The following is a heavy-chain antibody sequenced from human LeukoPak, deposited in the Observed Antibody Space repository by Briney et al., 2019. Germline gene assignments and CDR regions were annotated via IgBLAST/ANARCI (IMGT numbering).Heavy chain of an antibody. V-gene: IGHV4-59*12. CDR1: GGSISSSY. CDR2: LYYSGTTT. D-gene: IGHD6-13*01. Sequence: SETLSLTCTVSGGSISSSYWSWIRQSPGKGLEWIGSLYYSGTTTKYNPSLKSRVTMSVDRSRNQFSLRVSSVTAADTAVYYCARGVGGTIAAAGPFDYWGQGTLVTVSS. CDR3: ARGVGGTIAAAGPFDY. J-gene: IGHJ4*02.